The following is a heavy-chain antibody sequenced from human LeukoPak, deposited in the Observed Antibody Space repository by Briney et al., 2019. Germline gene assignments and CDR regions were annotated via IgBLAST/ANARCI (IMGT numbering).Heavy chain of an antibody. D-gene: IGHD6-13*01. CDR2: IYETGSPI. CDR3: GRGGSTGSWFNY. Sequence: PGGSLRLSCAASGFTFSNFAMTWVRQAPGKGLEWISYIYETGSPIYYADSVRGRFTVSRDHAKNSLYLQMNSLRAEDTAVYYCGRGGSTGSWFNYWGQGTLVTVSS. V-gene: IGHV3-48*01. CDR1: GFTFSNFA. J-gene: IGHJ4*02.